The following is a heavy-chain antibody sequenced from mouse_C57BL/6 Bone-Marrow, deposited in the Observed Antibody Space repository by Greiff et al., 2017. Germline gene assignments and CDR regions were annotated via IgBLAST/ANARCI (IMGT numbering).Heavy chain of an antibody. CDR3: ARKTAQVYFDY. CDR1: GYTFTSYW. J-gene: IGHJ2*01. CDR2: IDPSDSYT. D-gene: IGHD3-2*02. V-gene: IGHV1-69*01. Sequence: QVQLQQPGAELVMPGASVKLSCKASGYTFTSYWMPWVKQRPGQGLEWIGEIDPSDSYTNYNQKFKGKSTMTVDKSSSTAYMQLSSLTSEDSAVYYFARKTAQVYFDYWGQGTTLTVSS.